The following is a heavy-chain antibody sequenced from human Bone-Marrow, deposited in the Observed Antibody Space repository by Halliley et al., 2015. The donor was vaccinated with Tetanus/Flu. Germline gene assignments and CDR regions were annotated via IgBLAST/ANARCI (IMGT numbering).Heavy chain of an antibody. J-gene: IGHJ4*02. CDR2: IYYTGST. CDR3: ARHPISGTLVVQPALDY. CDR1: DDSMNSNIYY. V-gene: IGHV4-39*01. D-gene: IGHD2-15*01. Sequence: TLSLTCTVSDDSMNSNIYYWGWIRQPPGQGLEWIGSIYYTGSTYYNPSLKSRVTISADTSKNQFSLKLASVTAADTAVHYCARHPISGTLVVQPALDYWGQGTLVPVSS.